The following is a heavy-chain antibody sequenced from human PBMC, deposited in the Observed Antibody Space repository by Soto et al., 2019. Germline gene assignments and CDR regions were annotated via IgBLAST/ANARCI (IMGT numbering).Heavy chain of an antibody. V-gene: IGHV5-51*01. D-gene: IGHD3-10*01. CDR3: AGGGVRGVITRTRDYYGMDV. Sequence: CKGSEYSFTSYWIGWVRQMPGKGLEWMGIIYPGDSDTRYSPSFQGQVTISADKSISTAYLQWSSLKASDTAMYYCAGGGVRGVITRTRDYYGMDVWGQGTTVTVSS. CDR2: IYPGDSDT. CDR1: EYSFTSYW. J-gene: IGHJ6*02.